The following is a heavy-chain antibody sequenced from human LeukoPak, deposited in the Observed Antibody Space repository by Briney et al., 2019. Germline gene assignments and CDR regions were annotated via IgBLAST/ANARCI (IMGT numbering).Heavy chain of an antibody. CDR3: ARLGIVPAGIDY. J-gene: IGHJ4*02. Sequence: GASVKVSCKASGYTFSGYYIHWVRQAPGQGLEWMGWINPNSGGTNYAQKFQGRVTMTRDTSITTAYTELSRLRYDDTALYYCARLGIVPAGIDYWGQGTLLTVSS. CDR1: GYTFSGYY. D-gene: IGHD6-13*01. CDR2: INPNSGGT. V-gene: IGHV1-2*02.